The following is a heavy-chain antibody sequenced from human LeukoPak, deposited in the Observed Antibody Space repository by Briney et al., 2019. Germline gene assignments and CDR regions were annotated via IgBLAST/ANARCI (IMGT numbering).Heavy chain of an antibody. J-gene: IGHJ4*02. CDR1: GFTFSGCA. D-gene: IGHD3-16*01. CDR2: VSYDGIIE. V-gene: IGHV3-30*04. Sequence: GGSLRLSCATSGFTFSGCAMHWVRQAPGKGLEWVAVVSYDGIIEYYADSLKGRFTISRDNSKNTLYLQMNSLRTEDTAMYYCATGGGLATEIDYWGQGTLVTVSS. CDR3: ATGGGLATEIDY.